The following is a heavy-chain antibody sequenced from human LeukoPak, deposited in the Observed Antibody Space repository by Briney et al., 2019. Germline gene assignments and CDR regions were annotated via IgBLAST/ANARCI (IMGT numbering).Heavy chain of an antibody. Sequence: PGGSLRLSCAASGFTFSSYSMNWVRQAPGKGLEWVSSISSSSSYIYYADSVKGRFTISRDNSKNTLYLQMNSLRVEDTAVYYCARDPLSSSSFDLWGQGTLVTVSS. V-gene: IGHV3-21*04. J-gene: IGHJ4*02. CDR3: ARDPLSSSSFDL. CDR2: ISSSSSYI. CDR1: GFTFSSYS. D-gene: IGHD6-13*01.